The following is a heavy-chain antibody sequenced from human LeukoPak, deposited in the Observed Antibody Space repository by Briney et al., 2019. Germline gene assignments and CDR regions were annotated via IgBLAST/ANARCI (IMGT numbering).Heavy chain of an antibody. Sequence: TGGSPRLSCAASGFTFNTYGMHWVRQAPGKGLEWVTFISYDGSNKYYADSVKGRFTISRDNSKNTLYLQMNSLRVEDTAVYYCAKDRLRGTLAANDYWGQGTLVTVSS. D-gene: IGHD5-12*01. CDR1: GFTFNTYG. V-gene: IGHV3-30*18. CDR3: AKDRLRGTLAANDY. CDR2: ISYDGSNK. J-gene: IGHJ4*02.